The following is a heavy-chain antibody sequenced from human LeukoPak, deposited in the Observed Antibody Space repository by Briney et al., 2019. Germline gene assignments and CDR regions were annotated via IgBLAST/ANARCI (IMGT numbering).Heavy chain of an antibody. Sequence: SETLSLTCAVYGGSYSGYYWSWIRQPPGKGLEWIGEINHSGSTNYNPSLKSRVTISVDTSKNQFSLKLSSVTAADTAVYYCARGEKYYDFWSGYPDWGQRTMVTVSS. CDR2: INHSGST. V-gene: IGHV4-34*01. CDR3: ARGEKYYDFWSGYPD. D-gene: IGHD3-3*01. CDR1: GGSYSGYY. J-gene: IGHJ3*01.